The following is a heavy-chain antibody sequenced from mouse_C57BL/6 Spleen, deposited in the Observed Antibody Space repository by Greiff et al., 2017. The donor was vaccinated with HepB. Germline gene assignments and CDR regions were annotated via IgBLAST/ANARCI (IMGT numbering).Heavy chain of an antibody. CDR1: GFSLTSYA. CDR3: ARNFYDYSWFAY. D-gene: IGHD2-4*01. Sequence: VKVIESGPGLVAPSQSLSITCTVSGFSLTSYAISWVRQPPGKGLEWLGVIWTGGGTNYNSALKSRLSISKDNSKSQVFLKMNSLQTDDTARYYCARNFYDYSWFAYWGQGTLVTVSA. CDR2: IWTGGGT. J-gene: IGHJ3*01. V-gene: IGHV2-9-1*01.